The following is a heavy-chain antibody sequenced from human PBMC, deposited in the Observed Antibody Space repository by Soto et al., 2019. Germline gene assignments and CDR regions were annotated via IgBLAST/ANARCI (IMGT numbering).Heavy chain of an antibody. J-gene: IGHJ5*02. CDR2: IFHTGST. CDR1: GGSISSRGYF. D-gene: IGHD3-10*01. V-gene: IGHV4-31*03. Sequence: QVQLQESGPGLVKPSQTLSLTCTVSGGSISSRGYFWSWIRQHPGEGLEWIGYIFHTGSTSYNPSLNSRLIISVDTSKNQFSLDLSSVTAADTAVYYCARGDGGYNWLDPWGQGTLVTVSS. CDR3: ARGDGGYNWLDP.